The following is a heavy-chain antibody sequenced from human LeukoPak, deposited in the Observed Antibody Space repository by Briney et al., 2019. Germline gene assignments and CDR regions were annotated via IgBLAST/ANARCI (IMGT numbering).Heavy chain of an antibody. D-gene: IGHD3-10*01. CDR1: GFTFSSYA. CDR2: MSYDGSNK. J-gene: IGHJ6*02. Sequence: GGSLRLSCAASGFTFSSYAMSWVRQAPGKGLEWVAVMSYDGSNKDHADSVKGRFTISRDNSKNTLYLQMNSLRPDDTAVYYCARGGVGRTSPRIGDYYFYGMDVWGQGTTVTVS. CDR3: ARGGVGRTSPRIGDYYFYGMDV. V-gene: IGHV3-30-3*01.